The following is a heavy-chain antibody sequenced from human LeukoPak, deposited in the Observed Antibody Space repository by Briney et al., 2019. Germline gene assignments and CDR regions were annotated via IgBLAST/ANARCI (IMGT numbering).Heavy chain of an antibody. CDR3: ARIPPGWGYPY. CDR1: GGSISSGGYY. V-gene: IGHV4-39*01. Sequence: SETLSLTCTVSGGSISSGGYYWSWIRQPPGKGLEWIGEINHSGSTNYNPSLKSRVTISVDTSKNQFSLKLSSVTAADTAVYYCARIPPGWGYPYWGQGTLVTVSS. D-gene: IGHD7-27*01. CDR2: INHSGST. J-gene: IGHJ4*02.